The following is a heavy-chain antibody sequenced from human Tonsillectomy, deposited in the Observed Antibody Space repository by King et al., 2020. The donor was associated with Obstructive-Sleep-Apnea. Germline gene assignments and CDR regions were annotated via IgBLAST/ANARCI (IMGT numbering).Heavy chain of an antibody. CDR1: GFPFSSYG. J-gene: IGHJ6*02. CDR2: ISDDGSSK. Sequence: VQLVESGGGVVQPGRSLRLSCAASGFPFSSYGMHWVRQAPGKGLEWVAVISDDGSSKYYADSVKGRFTISRDNSKNTLYLQMNSLRGEDTAVYYCAKDRDSYGTYGMDVWGQGTTVTVSS. V-gene: IGHV3-30*18. D-gene: IGHD5-18*01. CDR3: AKDRDSYGTYGMDV.